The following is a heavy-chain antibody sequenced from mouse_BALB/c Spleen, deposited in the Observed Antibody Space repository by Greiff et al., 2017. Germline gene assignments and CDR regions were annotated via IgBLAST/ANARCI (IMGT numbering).Heavy chain of an antibody. D-gene: IGHD2-1*01. Sequence: QVQLQQSGAELVRPGSSVKISCKASGYAFSSYWMNWVKQRPGQGLEWIGQIYPGDGDTNYNGKFKGKATLTADKSSSTAYMQLSSLTSEDSAVYFCARGDGNTYAMDYWGQGTSVTVSS. CDR2: IYPGDGDT. V-gene: IGHV1-80*01. CDR3: ARGDGNTYAMDY. J-gene: IGHJ4*01. CDR1: GYAFSSYW.